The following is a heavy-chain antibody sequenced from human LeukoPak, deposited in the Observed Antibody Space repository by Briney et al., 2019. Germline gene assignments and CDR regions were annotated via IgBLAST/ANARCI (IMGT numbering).Heavy chain of an antibody. J-gene: IGHJ4*02. Sequence: GGSLRLSCAASGFTFDDYGMSWVRQAPGKGLEWVSGINWNGGSTGYADSVKGRFTISRDNAKNSLYLQMNSLRAEDTALYYCAKDMFHDSGSYYSGFDYWGQGTLVTVSS. D-gene: IGHD3-10*01. CDR1: GFTFDDYG. CDR3: AKDMFHDSGSYYSGFDY. CDR2: INWNGGST. V-gene: IGHV3-20*04.